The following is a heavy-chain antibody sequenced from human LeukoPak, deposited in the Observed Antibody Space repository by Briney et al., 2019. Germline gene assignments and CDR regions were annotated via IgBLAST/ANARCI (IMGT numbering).Heavy chain of an antibody. CDR3: LGVVGATPH. J-gene: IGHJ4*02. D-gene: IGHD1-26*01. Sequence: PGRSLRLSCAASGFTFDDYAMHWVRQAPVKGLEWVSGISWNSGSIGYADSVKGRFTISRDNAKNSLYLQMSSLRAEDTALYYCLGVVGATPHWGQGTLVTVSS. CDR2: ISWNSGSI. CDR1: GFTFDDYA. V-gene: IGHV3-9*01.